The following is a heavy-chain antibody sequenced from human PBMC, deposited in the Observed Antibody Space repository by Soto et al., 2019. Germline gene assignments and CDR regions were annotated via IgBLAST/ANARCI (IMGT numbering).Heavy chain of an antibody. V-gene: IGHV3-30*18. J-gene: IGHJ6*02. CDR1: GFTFSSYG. Sequence: GGSLRLSCAASGFTFSSYGMHWVRQAPGKGLEWVAVISYDGRNKYYADAVKGRFTISRDNSKNTLYLQMSSLRAEDTAVYYCVKDGSSGWPYFYDMDVWGQGTTVTGSS. CDR3: VKDGSSGWPYFYDMDV. CDR2: ISYDGRNK. D-gene: IGHD6-19*01.